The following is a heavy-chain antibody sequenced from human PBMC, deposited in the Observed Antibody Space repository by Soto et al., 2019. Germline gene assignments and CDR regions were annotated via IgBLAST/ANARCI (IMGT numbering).Heavy chain of an antibody. Sequence: WASVKVSCKASGYTFTSYGISWVRQAPGQGLEWMGWISAYNGNTNYAQKLQGRVTMTTDTSTSTAYMELRSLRSDDTAVYYCARVSLSGDPSPLWYYYYYMDVWGKGTTVTVSS. CDR1: GYTFTSYG. CDR2: ISAYNGNT. D-gene: IGHD2-21*02. CDR3: ARVSLSGDPSPLWYYYYYMDV. V-gene: IGHV1-18*01. J-gene: IGHJ6*03.